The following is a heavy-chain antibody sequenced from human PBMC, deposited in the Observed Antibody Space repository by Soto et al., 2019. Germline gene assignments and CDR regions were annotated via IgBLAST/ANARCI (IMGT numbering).Heavy chain of an antibody. V-gene: IGHV4-31*03. CDR1: GDSISSTECY. CDR3: ATSFGGAYYGMDV. J-gene: IGHJ6*02. CDR2: IYRSGDT. Sequence: QVQLQESGPGLVKPSQTLSLTCTVSGDSISSTECYWNWVRQHPGKGLEWIGYIYRSGDTYYSPSVKSRVTMSVDTSNNQFSLKMTSVTAADTAVYYCATSFGGAYYGMDVWGHGTTVTVSS. D-gene: IGHD3-16*01.